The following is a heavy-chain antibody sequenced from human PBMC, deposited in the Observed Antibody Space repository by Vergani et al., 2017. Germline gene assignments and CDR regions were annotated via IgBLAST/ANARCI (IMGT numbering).Heavy chain of an antibody. CDR2: ISSSGSTI. J-gene: IGHJ4*02. CDR3: ARLSRGNSIEGY. V-gene: IGHV3-48*04. CDR1: GFTFSSYA. D-gene: IGHD4-23*01. Sequence: EVQLLESGGGLVQPGGSLRLSCAASGFTFSSYALSWVRQAPGKGLEWVSYISSSGSTIYYADSVKGRFTISRDNAKNSLYLQMNSLRAEDTAVYYCARLSRGNSIEGYWGQGTLVTVSS.